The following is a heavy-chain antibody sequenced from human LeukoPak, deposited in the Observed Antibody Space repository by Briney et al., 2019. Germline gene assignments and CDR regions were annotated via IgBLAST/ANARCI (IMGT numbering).Heavy chain of an antibody. CDR3: ASSGSYWLSSDY. J-gene: IGHJ4*02. CDR2: ISAYNGNA. Sequence: ASVKVSCKASGGTFSSYAISWVRQAPGQGLEWMGWISAYNGNANYAQKLQGRVTMTTDTSTSTAYMELRSLRSDDTAVYYCASSGSYWLSSDYWGQGTLVTVSS. CDR1: GGTFSSYA. D-gene: IGHD1-26*01. V-gene: IGHV1-18*01.